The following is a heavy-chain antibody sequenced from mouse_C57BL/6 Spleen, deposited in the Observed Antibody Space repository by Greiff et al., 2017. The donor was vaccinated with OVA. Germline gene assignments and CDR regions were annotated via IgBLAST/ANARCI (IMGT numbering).Heavy chain of an antibody. CDR3: ARRGGLWTMDY. Sequence: EVQLQQSGPELVKPGASVKISCKASGYTFTDYYMNWVKQSHGKSLEWIGDINPNNGGTSYNQKFKGKATLTVDKSSSTAYMELRSLTSEDSAVYYCARRGGLWTMDYWGQGTSVTVSS. J-gene: IGHJ4*01. V-gene: IGHV1-26*01. CDR2: INPNNGGT. CDR1: GYTFTDYY.